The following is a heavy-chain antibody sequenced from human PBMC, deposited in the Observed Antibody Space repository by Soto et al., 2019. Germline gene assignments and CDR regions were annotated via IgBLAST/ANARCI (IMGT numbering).Heavy chain of an antibody. CDR2: IYYSGST. CDR3: AREVPTPYYFDY. V-gene: IGHV4-31*03. CDR1: GGSISSGGYY. D-gene: IGHD2-15*01. Sequence: QVQLQESGPGLVKPSQTLSLTCTVSGGSISSGGYYWSWIRQHPGKGLEWIGYIYYSGSTYYNPSLKCRVTISVDTSKNQCSLKLSSVTAADTAVYYCAREVPTPYYFDYWGQGTLVTVSS. J-gene: IGHJ4*02.